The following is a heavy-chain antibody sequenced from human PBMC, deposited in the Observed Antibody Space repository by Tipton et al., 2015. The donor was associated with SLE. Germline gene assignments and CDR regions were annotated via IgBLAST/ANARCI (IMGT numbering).Heavy chain of an antibody. CDR1: GFTFSIYA. Sequence: SLRLSCAASGFTFSIYAMSWVRQAPGKGLEWVSAISGSGGSTYYADSVKGRFTISRDNSKNTLYLQMNSLRAEDTAVYYCARGVGYYYYMDVWGKGTTVTVSS. D-gene: IGHD1-26*01. CDR2: ISGSGGST. J-gene: IGHJ6*03. CDR3: ARGVGYYYYMDV. V-gene: IGHV3-23*01.